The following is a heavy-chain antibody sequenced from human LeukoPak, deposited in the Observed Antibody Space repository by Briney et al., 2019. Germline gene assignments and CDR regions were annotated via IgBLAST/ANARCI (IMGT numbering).Heavy chain of an antibody. D-gene: IGHD3-9*01. CDR1: GFTFSSYA. J-gene: IGHJ4*02. CDR2: ISGSGGST. CDR3: AKDSSYYDILTGYSD. Sequence: GGSLRLSCAASGFTFSSYAMSWVRQAPGKGLEWVTAISGSGGSTYYADSVKGRFTISRDNSKNTLYLQMNSLRAEDTTVYYCAKDSSYYDILTGYSDWGQGTLVTVSS. V-gene: IGHV3-23*01.